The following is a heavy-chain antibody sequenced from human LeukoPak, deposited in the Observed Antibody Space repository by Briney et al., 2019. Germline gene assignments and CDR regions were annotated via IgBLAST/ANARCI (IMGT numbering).Heavy chain of an antibody. V-gene: IGHV4-39*07. Sequence: SETLSLTCTVSGASVSRGNYYGAWIRQPPAKGLEWIASLYHTETTYYKSSLQSRATISSDTSKNQFSLKLTSVTAADTAVYYCARVPLNCSGGGCRREPEDWGQGTLVTVSS. CDR1: GASVSRGNYY. CDR3: ARVPLNCSGGGCRREPED. CDR2: LYHTETT. D-gene: IGHD2-15*01. J-gene: IGHJ4*02.